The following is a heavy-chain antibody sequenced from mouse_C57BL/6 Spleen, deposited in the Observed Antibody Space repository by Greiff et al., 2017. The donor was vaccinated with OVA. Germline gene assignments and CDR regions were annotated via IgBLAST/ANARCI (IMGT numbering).Heavy chain of an antibody. CDR2: IRLKSDNYAT. Sequence: EVKVEESGGGLVQPGGSMKLSCVASGFTFSNYWMNWVRQSPEKGLEWVAQIRLKSDNYATPYAESVKGRFTISRDDSKSSVYLQMNNLRAADTRIYYCTGPDLYGSSYGFAYWGQGTLVTVSA. CDR1: GFTFSNYW. J-gene: IGHJ3*01. D-gene: IGHD1-1*01. V-gene: IGHV6-3*01. CDR3: TGPDLYGSSYGFAY.